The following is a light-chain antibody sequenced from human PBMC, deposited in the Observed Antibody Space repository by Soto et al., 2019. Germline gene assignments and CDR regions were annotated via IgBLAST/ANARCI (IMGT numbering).Light chain of an antibody. CDR2: DAS. CDR1: QSVSSSY. J-gene: IGKJ2*01. Sequence: EIVLTQSPATLSLSPGERATLSCGASQSVSSSYLAWYQQKPGLAPRLLIYDASSRATGIPDRFSGSGSGTDSTLTISRLEPEDFAVYDCQQYGSSPYTFGQGTKLESK. V-gene: IGKV3D-20*01. CDR3: QQYGSSPYT.